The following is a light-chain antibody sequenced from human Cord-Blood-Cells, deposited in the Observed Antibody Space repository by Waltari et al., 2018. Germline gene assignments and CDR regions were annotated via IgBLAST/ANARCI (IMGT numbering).Light chain of an antibody. Sequence: DIQMTQSPSSLSASVGDSGSITCRASQSISSYLNWYQQKPGKAPKLLIYAAYSLQSGGPSRFSGSGSGTDFTLTISSLQPEDCATYSCKQSDSTLRLTFGGGTTVEIK. J-gene: IGKJ4*01. CDR1: QSISSY. CDR3: KQSDSTLRLT. V-gene: IGKV1-39*01. CDR2: AAY.